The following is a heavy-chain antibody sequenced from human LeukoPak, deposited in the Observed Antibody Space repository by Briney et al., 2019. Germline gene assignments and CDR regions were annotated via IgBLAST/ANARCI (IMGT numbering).Heavy chain of an antibody. CDR1: GGSFSGYY. CDR3: ARNPTYDSSGYYSY. Sequence: PSETLSLTCAVYGGSFSGYYWSWVRQAPGKGLEWVSAISGSGGSTYSADSVKGRFTISRDNSKNTLFLQMNSLRAEDTAVYYCARNPTYDSSGYYSYWGQGTLVTVSS. J-gene: IGHJ4*02. CDR2: ISGSGGST. D-gene: IGHD3-22*01. V-gene: IGHV3-23*01.